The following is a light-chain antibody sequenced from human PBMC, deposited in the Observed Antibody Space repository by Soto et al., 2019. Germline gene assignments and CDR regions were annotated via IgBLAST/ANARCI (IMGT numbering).Light chain of an antibody. J-gene: IGLJ3*02. CDR3: NSYAITNTWL. CDR2: GNS. Sequence: QSVLTQPPSVSGAPGQRVTISCTGSSSNIGAHYDVHWYQQLPGTAPKLLIYGNSNRPSGVPDRFSGSKSGTSASLAITGLQAEDEADYYCNSYAITNTWLFGGGTKLTVL. V-gene: IGLV1-40*01. CDR1: SSNIGAHYD.